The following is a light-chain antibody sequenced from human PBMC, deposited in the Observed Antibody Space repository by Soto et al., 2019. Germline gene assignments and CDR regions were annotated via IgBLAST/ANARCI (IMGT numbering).Light chain of an antibody. V-gene: IGKV1-12*01. J-gene: IGKJ5*01. CDR3: QQANSFPIT. Sequence: DIQMTQSPSSVSASVGDRVTITCRASQGISSWLAWYQQKLGKAPKLLIYAASSLQSGVPSRFSGSGSGTDXXXXISXXQPEDFATYYCQQANSFPITFGQGTRLEIK. CDR2: AAS. CDR1: QGISSW.